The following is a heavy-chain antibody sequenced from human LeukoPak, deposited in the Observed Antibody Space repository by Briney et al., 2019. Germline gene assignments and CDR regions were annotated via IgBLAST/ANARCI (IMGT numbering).Heavy chain of an antibody. CDR2: INPNSGGT. J-gene: IGHJ5*02. D-gene: IGHD3-3*01. Sequence: ASVKVSCKVSGYTFTGYYMHWVRQAPGQGLEWMGWINPNSGGTNYAQKFQGRVTMTRDTSISTAYMELSRLRSDDTAVYYCARGDYDFWSGLNWFDPWGQGTLVTVSS. CDR3: ARGDYDFWSGLNWFDP. V-gene: IGHV1-2*02. CDR1: GYTFTGYY.